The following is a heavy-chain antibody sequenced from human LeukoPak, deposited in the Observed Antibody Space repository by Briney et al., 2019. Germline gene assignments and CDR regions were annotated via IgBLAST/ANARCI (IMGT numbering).Heavy chain of an antibody. CDR1: GFTVSSNY. CDR2: IYSGGST. CDR3: ARDSDYYDSRGTLRAY. J-gene: IGHJ4*02. D-gene: IGHD3-22*01. Sequence: PGGSLRLSCAASGFTVSSNYMSWVRQAPGEGLEWVSVIYSGGSTYYADSVKGRLTISRDNSKNTLYLQMNSLRAEDTAVYYCARDSDYYDSRGTLRAYCGQGTLVTVSS. V-gene: IGHV3-53*01.